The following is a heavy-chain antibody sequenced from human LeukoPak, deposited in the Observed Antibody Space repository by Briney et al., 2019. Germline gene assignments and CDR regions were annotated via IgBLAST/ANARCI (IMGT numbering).Heavy chain of an antibody. J-gene: IGHJ4*02. CDR3: ARGVRYSSAWAFDY. Sequence: GALRLSCAASGFTFSSYGMSWVRQAPGKGLEWVSSLTTGGSTFYADSVKGRFIISRDNSKNTLYLQLNNLRTEDTAVYYCARGVRYSSAWAFDYWGQGTLVTVSS. V-gene: IGHV3-23*01. CDR2: LTTGGST. D-gene: IGHD6-19*01. CDR1: GFTFSSYG.